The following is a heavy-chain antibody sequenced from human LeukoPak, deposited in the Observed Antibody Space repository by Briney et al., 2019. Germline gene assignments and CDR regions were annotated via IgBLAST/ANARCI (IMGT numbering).Heavy chain of an antibody. J-gene: IGHJ4*02. CDR3: ARVSVRGVIWNLYYYDY. V-gene: IGHV4-59*01. CDR2: IYYSGST. Sequence: PSETLSLTCTVSGDSISSYYWSWIRQPPGKGLEWIGYIYYSGSTNYNPSLKSRVTISVDTSKNQFSLKLSSVTAADTAVYYCARVSVRGVIWNLYYYDYWGQGTLVTVSS. D-gene: IGHD3-10*01. CDR1: GDSISSYY.